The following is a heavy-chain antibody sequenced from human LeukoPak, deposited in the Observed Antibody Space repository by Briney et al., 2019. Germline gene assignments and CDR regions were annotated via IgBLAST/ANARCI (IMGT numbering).Heavy chain of an antibody. V-gene: IGHV3-21*01. CDR3: ARDNPTSNYYDSSGKYRGDY. J-gene: IGHJ4*02. CDR2: ISSSSSYI. CDR1: GFTFSSYI. D-gene: IGHD3-22*01. Sequence: GGSLRLSCAASGFTFSSYIMNLGRQAPGKGLELVSSISSSSSYIYYADSVKGRFTISRDDAKTSLYLHMNSLRAEDTAVYYCARDNPTSNYYDSSGKYRGDYWGQGTLVTVSS.